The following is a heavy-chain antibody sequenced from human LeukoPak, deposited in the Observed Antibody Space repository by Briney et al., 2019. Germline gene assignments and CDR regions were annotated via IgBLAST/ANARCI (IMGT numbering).Heavy chain of an antibody. CDR2: INPSGGST. V-gene: IGHV1-46*01. CDR3: ARDSPTYYDFWSGLYGMDV. D-gene: IGHD3-3*01. Sequence: ASVKVSCKASGYTFTSYYMHWVRQVPGQGLEWMGIINPSGGSTSYAQKFQGRVTMARDTSTSTVYMELSSLRSEDTAAYYCARDSPTYYDFWSGLYGMDVWGQGTTVTVSS. J-gene: IGHJ6*02. CDR1: GYTFTSYY.